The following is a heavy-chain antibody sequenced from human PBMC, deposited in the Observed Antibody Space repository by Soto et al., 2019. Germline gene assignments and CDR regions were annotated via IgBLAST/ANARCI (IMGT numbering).Heavy chain of an antibody. V-gene: IGHV4-39*01. D-gene: IGHD4-17*01. CDR2: IYYGGST. Sequence: QLQLQESGPGLVKPSETLSLTCTVSGDSISRSSNYWGWLRQPPGKGLEWIGSIYYGGSTYYNPSLKSRVTTSVDTSRNQFSLKLTSVTTADTAVYYCARHDGTVTLNWFDPWGQGSLVTVSS. J-gene: IGHJ5*02. CDR3: ARHDGTVTLNWFDP. CDR1: GDSISRSSNY.